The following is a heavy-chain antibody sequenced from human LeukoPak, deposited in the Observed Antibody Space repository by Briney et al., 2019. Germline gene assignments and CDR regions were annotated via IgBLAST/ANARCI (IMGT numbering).Heavy chain of an antibody. CDR2: TYYRSKWYN. Sequence: SQTLSLTCVISGDSVSSNSAAWNWIRQSPSRGLEWLGRTYYRSKWYNDYALSVRSRTTINPDASRNQFSLDLNSVTPEDTAIYYCVGGSGTFDYWGQGTLVTVSS. CDR3: VGGSGTFDY. V-gene: IGHV6-1*01. D-gene: IGHD3-16*01. J-gene: IGHJ4*02. CDR1: GDSVSSNSAA.